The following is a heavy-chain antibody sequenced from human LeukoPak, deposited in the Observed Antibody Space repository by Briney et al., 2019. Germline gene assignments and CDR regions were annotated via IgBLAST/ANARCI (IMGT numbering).Heavy chain of an antibody. CDR3: ARAETNRTVATYWYFDY. Sequence: GGSLRLSCAASGFTFSSYSMNWVRQAPGKGLEWVSSMSSSSSYIYYADSVKGRFTISRDNAKNSLYLLMNSLRAEDTAVYYCARAETNRTVATYWYFDYWGQGTLVTVS. CDR1: GFTFSSYS. V-gene: IGHV3-21*01. CDR2: MSSSSSYI. D-gene: IGHD5-12*01. J-gene: IGHJ4*02.